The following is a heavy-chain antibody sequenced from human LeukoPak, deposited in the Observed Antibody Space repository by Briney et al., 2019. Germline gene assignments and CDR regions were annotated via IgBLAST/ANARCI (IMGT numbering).Heavy chain of an antibody. V-gene: IGHV3-9*01. J-gene: IGHJ4*02. D-gene: IGHD6-19*01. Sequence: GRSLRLSCAASGFTFDDYAMHWVRQAPGKGLEWVSGISWNSGSIGYADSVKGRFTISRDNAKNSLYLQMNSLRAEDTALYYCAKDRLAKTAVALDYWGQGTLVTVSS. CDR1: GFTFDDYA. CDR3: AKDRLAKTAVALDY. CDR2: ISWNSGSI.